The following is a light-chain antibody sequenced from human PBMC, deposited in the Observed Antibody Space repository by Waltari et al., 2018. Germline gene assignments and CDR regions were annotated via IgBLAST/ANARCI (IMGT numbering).Light chain of an antibody. J-gene: IGKJ3*01. Sequence: EIVLTQSPATLSLSPGERAVLSCRASQSITTDLAWYQQKPGQAPRPLIYGASTRDTGVPDRFTGRGSGTDFTLTISSLEPEDSAVYYCQERSDWRGLTFGPGTKVDIK. CDR3: QERSDWRGLT. CDR2: GAS. V-gene: IGKV3-11*01. CDR1: QSITTD.